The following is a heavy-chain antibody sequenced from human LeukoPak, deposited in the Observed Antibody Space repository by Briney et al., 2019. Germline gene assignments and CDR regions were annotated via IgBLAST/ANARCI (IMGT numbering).Heavy chain of an antibody. J-gene: IGHJ3*02. D-gene: IGHD3-22*01. CDR3: ALSSGYYDDAFDI. Sequence: SETLSLTCTVSGGSISSGGYYWSWIRQHPGKGLEWIGYFYYSGSTYYNQSLKSRVTISVDTSKNQFSLKLSSVTAADTAVYYCALSSGYYDDAFDIWGQGTMVTVSS. CDR1: GGSISSGGYY. CDR2: FYYSGST. V-gene: IGHV4-31*03.